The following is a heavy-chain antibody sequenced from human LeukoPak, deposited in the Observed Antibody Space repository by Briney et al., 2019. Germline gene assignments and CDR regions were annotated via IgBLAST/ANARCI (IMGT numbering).Heavy chain of an antibody. D-gene: IGHD6-19*01. J-gene: IGHJ4*02. CDR2: INSDGSST. Sequence: GRSLRLSCAASGFTFTTFAMHWVRQAPGKGLVWVSRINSDGSSTSYADSVKGRFTISRDNAKNTLYLQMNSLRAEDTAVYYCCKTYSSGWYYFDYWGQGTLVTVSS. V-gene: IGHV3-74*01. CDR3: CKTYSSGWYYFDY. CDR1: GFTFTTFA.